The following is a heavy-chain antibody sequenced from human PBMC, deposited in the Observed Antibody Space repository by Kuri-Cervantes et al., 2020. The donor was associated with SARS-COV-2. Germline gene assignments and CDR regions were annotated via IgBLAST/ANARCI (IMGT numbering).Heavy chain of an antibody. CDR1: GDSVSSNSVA. Sequence: SETLSLTCAISGDSVSSNSVAWNWIRHSPWRGLEWLGRTYYKSKWYNDYAVSVKSRITINPDTSKNQFSLQLNSVTPEDTAVYYCARDLGDPSAFDIWGQGTMVAVSS. CDR2: TYYKSKWYN. V-gene: IGHV6-1*01. CDR3: ARDLGDPSAFDI. D-gene: IGHD3-10*01. J-gene: IGHJ3*02.